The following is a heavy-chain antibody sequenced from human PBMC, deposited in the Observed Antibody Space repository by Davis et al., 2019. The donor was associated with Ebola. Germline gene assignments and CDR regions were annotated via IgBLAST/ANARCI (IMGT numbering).Heavy chain of an antibody. V-gene: IGHV4-30-2*03. J-gene: IGHJ4*02. CDR3: ARLDSGSYPDY. Sequence: LRLSCAVSGGSISSGGYSWSWIRQPPGKGLEWIGSIYYSGSTYYNPSLKSRVTISVDTSKNQFSLKLSSVTAADTAVYYCARLDSGSYPDYWGQGTLVTVSS. D-gene: IGHD1-26*01. CDR1: GGSISSGGYS. CDR2: IYYSGST.